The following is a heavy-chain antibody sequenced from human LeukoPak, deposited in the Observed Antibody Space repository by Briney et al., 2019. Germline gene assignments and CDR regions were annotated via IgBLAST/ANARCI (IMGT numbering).Heavy chain of an antibody. Sequence: QAGGSLRLSCAASGLTFDDYAMHWVRQAPGKGLEWVSGISWNSGSIGYADSVKGRFTISRDNAKNSLYLQMNSLRAEDTAVYYCAGDYYGMDVWGQGTTVTVSS. D-gene: IGHD3-16*01. V-gene: IGHV3-9*01. CDR1: GLTFDDYA. CDR3: AGDYYGMDV. J-gene: IGHJ6*02. CDR2: ISWNSGSI.